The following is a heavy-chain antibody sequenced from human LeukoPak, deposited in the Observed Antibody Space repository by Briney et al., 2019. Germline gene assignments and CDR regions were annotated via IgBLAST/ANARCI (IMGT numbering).Heavy chain of an antibody. Sequence: ASVKVSCKVSGYTFTEYYMHWEQQAPGKGLEGVGLVDPEDGDTIYAEKCQGRVTITADTATDTAYMELSSLRSEDTAVYYCATDSGAARPYYYYFYMHGWGRGTKAAVSS. J-gene: IGHJ6*03. D-gene: IGHD6-6*01. CDR2: VDPEDGDT. CDR1: GYTFTEYY. V-gene: IGHV1-69-2*01. CDR3: ATDSGAARPYYYYFYMHG.